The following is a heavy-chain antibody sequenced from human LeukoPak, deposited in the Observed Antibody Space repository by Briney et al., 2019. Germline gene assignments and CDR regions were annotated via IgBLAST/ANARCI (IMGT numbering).Heavy chain of an antibody. CDR2: IYSGGST. V-gene: IGHV3-66*01. J-gene: IGHJ5*02. CDR1: GFTVSSNY. D-gene: IGHD6-13*01. Sequence: GGSLRLSCAASGFTVSSNYMSWVRQAPGKGLEWVSVIYSGGSTYYADSVKGRFTISRDNSKNTLYLQMNSLRAEDTAVYYCAVIAAAGLNWFDPWGQGTLVTVSS. CDR3: AVIAAAGLNWFDP.